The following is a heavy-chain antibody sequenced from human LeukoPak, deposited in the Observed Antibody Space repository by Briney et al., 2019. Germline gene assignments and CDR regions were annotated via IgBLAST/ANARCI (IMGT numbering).Heavy chain of an antibody. CDR1: GGSISSYY. J-gene: IGHJ4*02. CDR3: ARSAYYDILTGYSYYFDY. V-gene: IGHV4-59*01. D-gene: IGHD3-9*01. CDR2: IYYSGCT. Sequence: SETLSLTCTVSGGSISSYYWSWIRQPPGKGLEWIGYIYYSGCTNHNPSLKSRVSISVDTSKNQCSLKLSSVTAADTAVYYCARSAYYDILTGYSYYFDYWGQGTLVTVSS.